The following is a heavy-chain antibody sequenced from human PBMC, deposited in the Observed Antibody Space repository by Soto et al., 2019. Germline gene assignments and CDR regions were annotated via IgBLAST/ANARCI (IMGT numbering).Heavy chain of an antibody. CDR1: GFAFSSSA. D-gene: IGHD3-22*01. J-gene: IGHJ4*02. CDR2: IGGSGGST. V-gene: IGHV3-23*01. Sequence: GGSLRLSCEAPGFAFSSSALGWVRQAPGKGLEWVSAIGGSGGSTYYADSVKGRFTISRDNSKNTLYLQMNSLRAEDTAVYYCAKPPYDNSGYYYWFLCWGQGTLVTVSS. CDR3: AKPPYDNSGYYYWFLC.